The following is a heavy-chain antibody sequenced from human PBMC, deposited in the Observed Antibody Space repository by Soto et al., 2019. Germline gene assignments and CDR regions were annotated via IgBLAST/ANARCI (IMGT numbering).Heavy chain of an antibody. CDR1: GGSFSGYY. CDR2: INHSGST. V-gene: IGHV4-34*01. D-gene: IGHD2-2*01. Sequence: LSLTCAVYGGSFSGYYGSWIRQPPGKGLEWIGEINHSGSTNYNPSLKSRVTISVDTSKNQFSLKLSSVTAADTAVYYCARGTDIVVVPAAVSYYMDVWGKGTTVTVSS. J-gene: IGHJ6*03. CDR3: ARGTDIVVVPAAVSYYMDV.